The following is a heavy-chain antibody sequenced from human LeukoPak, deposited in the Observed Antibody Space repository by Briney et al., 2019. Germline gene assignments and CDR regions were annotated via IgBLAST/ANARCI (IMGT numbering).Heavy chain of an antibody. CDR2: IYSGGST. CDR3: ARDSQYNWAPDY. D-gene: IGHD1-1*01. J-gene: IGHJ4*02. CDR1: GFTVSSNY. Sequence: GGSLRLSCAASGFTVSSNYMSWVRQAPGKGLEWVSVIYSGGSTYYADSVKGRFTISRDNSKNTLYLQMNSLRAEDTAVYYCARDSQYNWAPDYWGQGTLVTVSS. V-gene: IGHV3-53*01.